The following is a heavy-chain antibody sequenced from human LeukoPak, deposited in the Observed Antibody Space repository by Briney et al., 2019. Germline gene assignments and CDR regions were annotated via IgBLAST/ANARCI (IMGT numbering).Heavy chain of an antibody. V-gene: IGHV3-74*01. D-gene: IGHD1-26*01. Sequence: GGSLRLSCAASGNYWMHWVRQVPGKGLVWVSHINSDGSWTSYADSVKGRFTISKDNAKNTVYLQMNSLRAEDTAVYYCAREMWELLRNYGMDVWGQGTTVTVSS. CDR1: GNYW. J-gene: IGHJ6*02. CDR3: AREMWELLRNYGMDV. CDR2: INSDGSWT.